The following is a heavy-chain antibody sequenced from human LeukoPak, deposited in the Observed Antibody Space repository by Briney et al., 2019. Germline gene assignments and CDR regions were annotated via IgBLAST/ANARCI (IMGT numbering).Heavy chain of an antibody. V-gene: IGHV1-46*01. Sequence: ASVKVSCKASGYTFTSYYMHWVRQAPGQGLEWMGIINPSGGSTSYAQKFQGRVTMTRDTSTSTAYMELRSLRSDDTAVYYCAREGSGSYSDDAFDIWGQGTMVTVSS. D-gene: IGHD1-26*01. CDR3: AREGSGSYSDDAFDI. CDR2: INPSGGST. J-gene: IGHJ3*02. CDR1: GYTFTSYY.